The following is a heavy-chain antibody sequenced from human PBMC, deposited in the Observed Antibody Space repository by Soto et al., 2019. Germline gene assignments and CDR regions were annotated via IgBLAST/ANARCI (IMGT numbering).Heavy chain of an antibody. CDR1: GYTFTSYG. D-gene: IGHD6-13*01. Sequence: QVQLVQSGGEVKKPGASVKVSCKASGYTFTSYGISWVRQAPGQGLEWMGWISAYNGNTNYAQKLQGRVTMTTDTSTSIAYMELRSLRSDDTAVYYCARDPSYSSSWFDFDYWGQGTLVTVSS. CDR2: ISAYNGNT. J-gene: IGHJ4*02. CDR3: ARDPSYSSSWFDFDY. V-gene: IGHV1-18*01.